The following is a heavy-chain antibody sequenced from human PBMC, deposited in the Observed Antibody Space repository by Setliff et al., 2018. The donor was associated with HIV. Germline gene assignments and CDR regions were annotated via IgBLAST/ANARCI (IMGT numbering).Heavy chain of an antibody. J-gene: IGHJ4*02. CDR2: IYTDGST. V-gene: IGHV4-61*09. D-gene: IGHD3-10*01. Sequence: SETLSLTCTVSGGSISSGTYYWSWIRQPAGKGLEWIGHIYTDGSTNFNPSLKSRVAISVDTSKNQFSLKLSSVTAADTAVYYCATGPYGSGSYTKFDYWGQGTLVTVSS. CDR3: ATGPYGSGSYTKFDY. CDR1: GGSISSGTYY.